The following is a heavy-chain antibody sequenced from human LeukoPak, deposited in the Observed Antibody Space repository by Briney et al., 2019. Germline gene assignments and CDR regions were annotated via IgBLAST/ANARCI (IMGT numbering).Heavy chain of an antibody. CDR2: ISGSGGGT. Sequence: GGSLRLSCAASGFTFSSYWMSWVRQAPGKGLEWVSGISGSGGGTYYADSVKGRFTISRDNSKNTLYLQMNGLRAEDTAVYYCAKEYNRGFDYWGQGTLVTVSS. V-gene: IGHV3-23*01. J-gene: IGHJ4*02. CDR3: AKEYNRGFDY. D-gene: IGHD1-14*01. CDR1: GFTFSSYW.